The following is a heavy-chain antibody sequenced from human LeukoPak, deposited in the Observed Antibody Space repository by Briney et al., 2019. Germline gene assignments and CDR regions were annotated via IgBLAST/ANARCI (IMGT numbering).Heavy chain of an antibody. CDR3: ARDYRWNYDY. D-gene: IGHD1-7*01. J-gene: IGHJ4*02. V-gene: IGHV3-30-3*01. CDR1: GFTFSDYA. Sequence: PGRSLRLSCAASGFTFSDYAMHWVRQAPGKGLEWVAVISKDGSDKYYPGSVRGRFTISRDNSKNTIYLQMDSLRAEGTAIYYCARDYRWNYDYWGQGTLVTVSS. CDR2: ISKDGSDK.